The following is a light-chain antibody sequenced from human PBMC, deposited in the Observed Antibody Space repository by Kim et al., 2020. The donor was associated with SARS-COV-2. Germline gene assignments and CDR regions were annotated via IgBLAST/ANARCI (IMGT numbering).Light chain of an antibody. CDR2: EVS. CDR1: SSDVGGYKY. Sequence: QSALTQPASVSGSPGQSITISRTGTSSDVGGYKYVSWYQQHPGKAPKLVIYEVSNRPSGVSNRFSGSKSGNTASLTISGLQAEDEADYYCSSYIRGSSNYVFGTGTKVTVL. V-gene: IGLV2-14*01. J-gene: IGLJ1*01. CDR3: SSYIRGSSNYV.